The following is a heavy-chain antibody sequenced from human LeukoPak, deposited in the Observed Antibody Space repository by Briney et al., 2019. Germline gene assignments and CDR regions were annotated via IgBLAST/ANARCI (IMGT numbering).Heavy chain of an antibody. CDR3: ARDKDIVVVPAAIYLEE. V-gene: IGHV1-69*01. Sequence: GSSVKVSCKASGGTFSSYAISWVRQAPGQGLEWMGGIIPIFGTANYAQKFQGRVTITADESTSTAYMELSSLRSEDTAVYYCARDKDIVVVPAAIYLEEWGQGTLVTVSS. D-gene: IGHD2-2*01. CDR2: IIPIFGTA. CDR1: GGTFSSYA. J-gene: IGHJ4*02.